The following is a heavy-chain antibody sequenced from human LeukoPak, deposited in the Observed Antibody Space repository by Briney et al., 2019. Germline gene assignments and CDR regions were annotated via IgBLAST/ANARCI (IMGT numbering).Heavy chain of an antibody. D-gene: IGHD2-15*01. V-gene: IGHV1-69*13. Sequence: SVKVSCKASGCTFSSYAISWVRQAPGQGLEWMGWINPNFGTANYAQKFQGRVTITADESTSTAYMELSSLRSEDTAVYYCAGGRRAHSYCSSGSCYSPFDYWGQGTLVTVSS. CDR3: AGGRRAHSYCSSGSCYSPFDY. CDR2: INPNFGTA. CDR1: GCTFSSYA. J-gene: IGHJ4*02.